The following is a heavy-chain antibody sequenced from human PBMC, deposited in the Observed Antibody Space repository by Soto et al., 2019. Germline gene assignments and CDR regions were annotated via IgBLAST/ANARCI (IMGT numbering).Heavy chain of an antibody. J-gene: IGHJ5*02. CDR2: MNPNSGNT. CDR3: ARGTYYDFWSGYFSSRNWFDP. D-gene: IGHD3-3*01. Sequence: QVQLVQSGAEVTKPGASVKVSCKASGYTFTSYDINWVRQATGQGLEWMGWMNPNSGNTGYAQKFQGRVNMTRNTSISTAYMELRSLRSEDTAVYYCARGTYYDFWSGYFSSRNWFDPWGQGTLVTVSS. V-gene: IGHV1-8*01. CDR1: GYTFTSYD.